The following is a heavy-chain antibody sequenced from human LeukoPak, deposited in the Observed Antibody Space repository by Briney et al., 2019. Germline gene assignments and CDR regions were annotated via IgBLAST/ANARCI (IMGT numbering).Heavy chain of an antibody. CDR2: IRYDGSNK. CDR3: AKDSGILGYCSGGSCYIGY. V-gene: IGHV3-30*02. CDR1: GFTFSSYG. D-gene: IGHD2-15*01. Sequence: GGSLRLSCAASGFTFSSYGMHWVRQAPGKGLEWVAFIRYDGSNKYYADSVKGRFTISRDNSKNTLYLQMNSLRAEDTAVYYCAKDSGILGYCSGGSCYIGYWGQGTLVTVSS. J-gene: IGHJ4*02.